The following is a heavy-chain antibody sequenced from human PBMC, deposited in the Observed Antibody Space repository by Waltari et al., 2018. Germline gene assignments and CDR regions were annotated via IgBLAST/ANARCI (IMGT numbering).Heavy chain of an antibody. J-gene: IGHJ4*02. D-gene: IGHD1-1*01. CDR2: ISPDSSYI. CDR1: GFTFGTYR. V-gene: IGHV3-21*01. CDR3: ARVSGRLERYSDLDY. Sequence: EVQLLESGGGLVTPGGSLRLSCEASGFTFGTYRLNWVRQAPGKGLGWVSSISPDSSYIYYAVSVKGRFTISRDNAKNSLYVQMSSLRAEDTAVYYCARVSGRLERYSDLDYWGQGTLVTVSS.